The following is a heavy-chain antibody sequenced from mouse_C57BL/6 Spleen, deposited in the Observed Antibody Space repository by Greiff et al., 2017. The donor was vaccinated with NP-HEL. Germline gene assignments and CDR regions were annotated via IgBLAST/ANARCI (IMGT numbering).Heavy chain of an antibody. J-gene: IGHJ1*03. CDR2: INPGSGGT. V-gene: IGHV1-54*01. CDR3: ARDPGYFDV. CDR1: GYAFTNYL. Sequence: QVQLKESGAELVRPGTSVKVSCKASGYAFTNYLIEWVKQRPGQGLEWIGVINPGSGGTNYNEKFKGKATLTADKSSSTAYMQLSSLTSEDSAVYFCARDPGYFDVWGTGTTVTVSS.